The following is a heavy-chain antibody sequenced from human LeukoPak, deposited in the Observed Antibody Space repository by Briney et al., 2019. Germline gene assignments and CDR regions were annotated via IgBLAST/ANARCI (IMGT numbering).Heavy chain of an antibody. CDR2: INWHGDRT. D-gene: IGHD1-1*01. CDR1: GFTFEDYG. Sequence: PGGSLRLSCAASGFTFEDYGMSWVRQAPGKGLEWVSGINWHGDRTGYADSVKGRFTISRDNSKNTLYLQLNSLRADDTAVYYCARDGPTYRDGLDVWGLGTTVTVSS. V-gene: IGHV3-20*04. J-gene: IGHJ6*02. CDR3: ARDGPTYRDGLDV.